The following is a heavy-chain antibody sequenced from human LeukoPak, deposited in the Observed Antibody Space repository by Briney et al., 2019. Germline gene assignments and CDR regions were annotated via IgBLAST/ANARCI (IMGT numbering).Heavy chain of an antibody. CDR3: ARGTTGNWFDP. V-gene: IGHV4-34*01. Sequence: SETLSLTCAVYGGSFSGYYWSWIRQPPGKGLEWIGEINHSGSTNYNPSLKSRVTISVDTSKNQFPLKLSSVTAADTAVYYCARGTTGNWFDPWGQGTLVTVSS. D-gene: IGHD4-11*01. CDR1: GGSFSGYY. CDR2: INHSGST. J-gene: IGHJ5*02.